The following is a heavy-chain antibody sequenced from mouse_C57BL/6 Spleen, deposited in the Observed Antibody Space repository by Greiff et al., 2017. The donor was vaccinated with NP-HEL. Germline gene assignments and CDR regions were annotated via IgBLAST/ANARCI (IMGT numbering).Heavy chain of an antibody. V-gene: IGHV1-85*01. J-gene: IGHJ3*01. D-gene: IGHD2-5*01. CDR3: ARKKAYYSNYGFAY. Sequence: QVQLKESGPELVKPGASVKLSCKASGYTFTSYDINWVKQRPGQGLAWIGWIYPRDGSTKYTEKFKGKGTLTVDTASSTAYMELHSRTAEDSAGYCCARKKAYYSNYGFAYWGQGTLVTVSA. CDR1: GYTFTSYD. CDR2: IYPRDGST.